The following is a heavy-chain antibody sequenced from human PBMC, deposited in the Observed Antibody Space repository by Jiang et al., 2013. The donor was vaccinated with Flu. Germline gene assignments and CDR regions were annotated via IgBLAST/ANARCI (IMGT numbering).Heavy chain of an antibody. J-gene: IGHJ4*02. Sequence: IIYPGDSDTRYNPSFQGQVTISADKSITTAYLQWSSLKASDTAMYYCARQWDFWSDIDYWGQGTLVTVSS. CDR2: IYPGDSDT. D-gene: IGHD3-3*01. V-gene: IGHV5-51*01. CDR3: ARQWDFWSDIDY.